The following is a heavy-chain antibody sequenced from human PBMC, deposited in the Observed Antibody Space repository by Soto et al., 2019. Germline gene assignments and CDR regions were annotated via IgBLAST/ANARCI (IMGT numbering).Heavy chain of an antibody. CDR3: ARARSPYNWKYESFDF. CDR2: ISSSSSYI. Sequence: EVQLVESGGGLVKPGGSLRLSCAASGFTFSSYSMNWVRQAPGKGLEWVSSISSSSSYIYYADSVKGRFTISRDNAKNSLDLQMNSLRAEETAVYYCARARSPYNWKYESFDFWGQGNLVTLS. V-gene: IGHV3-21*01. CDR1: GFTFSSYS. J-gene: IGHJ4*01. D-gene: IGHD1-7*01.